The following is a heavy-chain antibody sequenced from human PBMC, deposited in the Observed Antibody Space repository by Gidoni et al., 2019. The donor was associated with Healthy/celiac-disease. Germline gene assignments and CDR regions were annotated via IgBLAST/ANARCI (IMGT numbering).Heavy chain of an antibody. J-gene: IGHJ4*02. Sequence: EVQLVESGGGLVQPGRSLRLSGTASGFTLGDYAMSWFRQAPGKGREWVGFISSKAYGGTTESAASVKGRFTISRDDSKSIAYLLMNSLKTEDTAVYYCTHVYYYDSSGYNFDYWGQGTLVTVSS. CDR2: ISSKAYGGTT. CDR3: THVYYYDSSGYNFDY. V-gene: IGHV3-49*03. D-gene: IGHD3-22*01. CDR1: GFTLGDYA.